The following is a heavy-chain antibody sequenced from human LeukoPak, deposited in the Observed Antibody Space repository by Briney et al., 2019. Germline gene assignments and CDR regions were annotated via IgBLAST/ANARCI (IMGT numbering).Heavy chain of an antibody. CDR3: VKGGSSTWSWFDP. Sequence: GGSLRLSCSASGFTFSSDAMHWVRQAPGQGLEYVSGISSNGGSTYYADSVKDRFTISRDNSKNTLYLQMSSLRPEDTAVYFCVKGGSSTWSWFDPWGQGTLVTVSS. J-gene: IGHJ5*02. CDR2: ISSNGGST. D-gene: IGHD6-13*01. V-gene: IGHV3-64D*09. CDR1: GFTFSSDA.